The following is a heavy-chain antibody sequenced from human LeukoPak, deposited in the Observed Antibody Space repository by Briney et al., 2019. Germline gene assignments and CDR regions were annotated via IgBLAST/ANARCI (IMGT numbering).Heavy chain of an antibody. Sequence: SETLSLTCAVYGGSFSGYYWSWIRQPPGEGLEWIGEINHSGSTNYNPSLKSRVTISVDTSKNQFSLKLSSVTAADTAVYYCARVNGILTGYYYSDYWGQGTLVTVSS. D-gene: IGHD3-9*01. J-gene: IGHJ4*02. V-gene: IGHV4-34*01. CDR3: ARVNGILTGYYYSDY. CDR1: GGSFSGYY. CDR2: INHSGST.